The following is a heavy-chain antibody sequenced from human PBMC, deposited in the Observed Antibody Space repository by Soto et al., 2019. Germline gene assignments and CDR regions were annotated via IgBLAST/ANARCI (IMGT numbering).Heavy chain of an antibody. CDR2: LTAGGGDT. J-gene: IGHJ5*02. CDR3: ARVPGP. V-gene: IGHV3-23*01. D-gene: IGHD2-2*01. Sequence: GGSLRLSCAASGFTFSNYAMSWVRQAPGKGLEWVSTLTAGGGDTYYAESVKGRFTISRDNSKNTLYMQMNSLRAEDTAVYYCARVPGPWGQGTLVTVSS. CDR1: GFTFSNYA.